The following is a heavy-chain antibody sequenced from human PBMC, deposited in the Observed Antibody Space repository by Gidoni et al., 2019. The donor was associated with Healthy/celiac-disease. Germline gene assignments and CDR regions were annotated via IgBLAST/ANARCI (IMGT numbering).Heavy chain of an antibody. V-gene: IGHV3-33*01. J-gene: IGHJ4*02. CDR3: ARDRKAVAGLEIDY. Sequence: QVQLVESGGGVVQPGRSLRLSCAASGFTFSSYGMHWVRQAPGKGLEWVAVIGYDGSNKYYADSVKGRFTISRDNSKNTLYLQMNSLRAEDTAVYYCARDRKAVAGLEIDYWGQGTLVTVSS. CDR1: GFTFSSYG. D-gene: IGHD6-19*01. CDR2: IGYDGSNK.